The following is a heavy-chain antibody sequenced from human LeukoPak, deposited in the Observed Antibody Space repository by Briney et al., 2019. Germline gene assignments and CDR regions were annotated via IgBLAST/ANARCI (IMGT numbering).Heavy chain of an antibody. Sequence: ASVKVSCKASGYTFTSYDINWVRQATGQGLEWMGWMNPNSGNTGCAQKFQGRVTMTRNTSISTAYMELSSLRSEDTAVYYCARNSGYEENFDYWGQGTLVTVSS. CDR3: ARNSGYEENFDY. CDR2: MNPNSGNT. D-gene: IGHD5-12*01. CDR1: GYTFTSYD. V-gene: IGHV1-8*01. J-gene: IGHJ4*02.